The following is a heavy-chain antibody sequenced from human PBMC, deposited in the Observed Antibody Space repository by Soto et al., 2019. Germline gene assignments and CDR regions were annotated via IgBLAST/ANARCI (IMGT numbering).Heavy chain of an antibody. D-gene: IGHD3-22*01. CDR1: GGSLSGYF. J-gene: IGHJ4*02. Sequence: SETLSLTCTVSGGSLSGYFWSWIRQPPGKGLEWIGYIYYSGSTNYTPSLKSRVTMSVDTSKNQISLKLRSVTAADTAVYYCAREMYSSGYSLFEHWGQGTVVTVSS. V-gene: IGHV4-59*01. CDR3: AREMYSSGYSLFEH. CDR2: IYYSGST.